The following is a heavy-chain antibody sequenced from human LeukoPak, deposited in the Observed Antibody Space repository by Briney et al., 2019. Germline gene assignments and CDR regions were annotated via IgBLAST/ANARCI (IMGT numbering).Heavy chain of an antibody. Sequence: SETLSLTCAVSGGSISSSNWWSWVRQPPGKGLEWIGEIYHSGSTNYNPSLKSRVTISVDKSKNQFSLKLSSVTAADTAVYYCARDGAYSNSWFRMYGMDVWGQGTTVTVSS. J-gene: IGHJ6*02. V-gene: IGHV4-4*02. CDR3: ARDGAYSNSWFRMYGMDV. CDR1: GGSISSSNW. D-gene: IGHD6-13*01. CDR2: IYHSGST.